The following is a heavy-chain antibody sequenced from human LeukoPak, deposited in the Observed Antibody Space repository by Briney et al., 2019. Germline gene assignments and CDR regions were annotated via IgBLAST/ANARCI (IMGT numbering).Heavy chain of an antibody. J-gene: IGHJ6*03. D-gene: IGHD3-10*01. CDR3: ARVFDSGSQAYFYYMDV. Sequence: SETLSLTCTVSGGSISSSSYYWGWIRQPPGKGLEWIGSIYYSGSTNYNPSLKSRVTMSVDTSKNQFSLKVSSVTAADTAVYYCARVFDSGSQAYFYYMDVWGKGTTVTVSS. CDR1: GGSISSSSYY. CDR2: IYYSGST. V-gene: IGHV4-39*07.